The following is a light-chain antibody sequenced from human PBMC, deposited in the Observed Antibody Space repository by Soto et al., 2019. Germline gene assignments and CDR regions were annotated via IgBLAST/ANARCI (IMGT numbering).Light chain of an antibody. CDR1: QNLLYSSNNNNY. CDR2: WAS. Sequence: DIVMTQSPDSLAVSLRQRATINCKSSQNLLYSSNNNNYVGWHKQKPGQPPKLXIYWASARESGVPDRFSGSGAGTDFTLTISNLQAEDVEVYYCQQYYSPPWTFGQGTKVDIK. V-gene: IGKV4-1*01. J-gene: IGKJ1*01. CDR3: QQYYSPPWT.